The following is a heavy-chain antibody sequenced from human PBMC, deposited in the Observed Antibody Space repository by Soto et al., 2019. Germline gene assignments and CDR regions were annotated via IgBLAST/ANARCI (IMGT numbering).Heavy chain of an antibody. D-gene: IGHD2-21*02. CDR3: ARHRRVVVVTATSPPDDY. J-gene: IGHJ4*02. Sequence: GESLKISCQGSGYTFHRFWIGWVRQMPGKGLEWMGRIDPSDSYTNYSPSFQGHVTISADKSISTAYLQWSSLKASDTAMYYCARHRRVVVVTATSPPDDYWGQGTLVTVSS. CDR2: IDPSDSYT. V-gene: IGHV5-10-1*01. CDR1: GYTFHRFW.